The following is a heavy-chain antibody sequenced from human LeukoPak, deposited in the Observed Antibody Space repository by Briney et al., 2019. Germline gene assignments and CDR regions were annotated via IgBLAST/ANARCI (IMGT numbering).Heavy chain of an antibody. D-gene: IGHD3-10*01. V-gene: IGHV3-7*01. J-gene: IGHJ4*02. CDR2: IKQDGSEK. CDR1: GFTFSSYW. Sequence: GGSLRLSCAASGFTFSSYWMSWVRQAPGKGLEWVANIKQDGSEKYYVDSVKGRFTISRENSNNTLYLQMNSLRPEDTAVYYCARADYYTSGTYRYYFDYWGQGTLVAVSS. CDR3: ARADYYTSGTYRYYFDY.